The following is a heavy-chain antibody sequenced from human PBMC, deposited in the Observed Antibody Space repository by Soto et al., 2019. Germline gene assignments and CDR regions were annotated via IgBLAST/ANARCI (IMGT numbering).Heavy chain of an antibody. CDR2: INHSGST. CDR3: ARSDSGKSGDPFGI. Sequence: QLQLQESGSGLVKPSQTLSLTCAVSGGSISSGGYSWSWIRQPPGKGLEWIGYINHSGSTYYNPSLKSRVTISIDRSKNQFSLNLSSVTAADTAVYYCARSDSGKSGDPFGIWGQGTMVTVSS. CDR1: GGSISSGGYS. J-gene: IGHJ3*02. V-gene: IGHV4-30-2*01. D-gene: IGHD1-26*01.